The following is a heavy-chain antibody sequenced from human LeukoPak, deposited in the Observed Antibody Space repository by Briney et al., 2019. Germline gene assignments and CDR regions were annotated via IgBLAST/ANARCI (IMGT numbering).Heavy chain of an antibody. D-gene: IGHD3-22*01. CDR1: GGSISSYY. CDR2: IYTSGST. CDR3: ARDLRANYYDNSGYYSEYYFDY. Sequence: SETLSLTCTVSGGSISSYYWSWIRQPAGKGLEWIGRIYTSGSTNYNPSLKSRVTMSVDTSKNQFSLKLSSVTAADTAVYYCARDLRANYYDNSGYYSEYYFDYWGQGTLVTVSS. J-gene: IGHJ4*02. V-gene: IGHV4-4*07.